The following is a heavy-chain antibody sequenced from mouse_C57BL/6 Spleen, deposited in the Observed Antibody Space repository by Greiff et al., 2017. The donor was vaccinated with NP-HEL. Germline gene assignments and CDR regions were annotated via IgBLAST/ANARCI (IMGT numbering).Heavy chain of an antibody. V-gene: IGHV1-82*01. CDR2: IYPGDGDT. CDR3: ARSYYGSSYFDY. J-gene: IGHJ2*01. CDR1: GYAFSSSW. Sequence: QVQLKESGPELVKPGASVKISCKASGYAFSSSWMNWVKQRPGKGLEWIGRIYPGDGDTNYNGKFKGKATLTADKSSSTAYMQLSSLTSEDSAVYCCARSYYGSSYFDYWGQGTTLTVSS. D-gene: IGHD1-1*01.